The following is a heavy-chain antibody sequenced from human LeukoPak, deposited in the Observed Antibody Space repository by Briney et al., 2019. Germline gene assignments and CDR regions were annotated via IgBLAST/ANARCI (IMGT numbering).Heavy chain of an antibody. CDR2: NYYSGST. CDR3: AREAHDYGETFGAFDI. Sequence: KPSETLSLTCTVSGGSISSYYWSWIRQPPGKGLEWIGYNYYSGSTNYNPSLKSRVTISVDTSKNQFSLKLSSVTAADTAVYYCAREAHDYGETFGAFDIWGQGTMVTVSS. D-gene: IGHD4-17*01. CDR1: GGSISSYY. J-gene: IGHJ3*02. V-gene: IGHV4-59*01.